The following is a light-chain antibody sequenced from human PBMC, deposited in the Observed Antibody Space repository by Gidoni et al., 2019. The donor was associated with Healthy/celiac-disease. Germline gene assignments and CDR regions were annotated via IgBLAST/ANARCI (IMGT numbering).Light chain of an antibody. J-gene: IGKJ2*01. CDR2: GAS. CDR3: QQYNNWFYT. CDR1: QSVSSN. V-gene: IGKV3-15*01. Sequence: EIVMTQSPATLSVSPGERATLSCRASQSVSSNLAWYQQKPGQAPRLLIYGASTRATGIPARFSGSGSGTEFTLTISSLQSEDFAVYCCQQYNNWFYTFGQGTKLEIK.